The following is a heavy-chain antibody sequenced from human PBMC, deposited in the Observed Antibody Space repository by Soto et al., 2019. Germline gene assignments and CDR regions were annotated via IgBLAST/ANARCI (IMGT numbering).Heavy chain of an antibody. CDR2: ISAYNGNT. D-gene: IGHD6-13*01. Sequence: ASVKVSCKASGYTFTSYGISWVRQAPGQGLEWMGWISAYNGNTNYAQKLQGRVTMATDTSTSTAYMELRSLRSDDTAVYYCAKQQLESNWFDPWGQGTLVTVSS. CDR3: AKQQLESNWFDP. CDR1: GYTFTSYG. J-gene: IGHJ5*02. V-gene: IGHV1-18*01.